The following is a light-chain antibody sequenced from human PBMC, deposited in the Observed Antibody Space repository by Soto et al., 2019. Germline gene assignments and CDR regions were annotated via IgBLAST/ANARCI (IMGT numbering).Light chain of an antibody. J-gene: IGLJ7*01. V-gene: IGLV1-44*01. CDR1: SSNIGSNT. CDR3: AFWDDSLDGHAV. Sequence: QPVLTQPPSASGTPGQRVSISCSGSSSNIGSNTVRWYQHLPGTAPRLLIYNNIQRPSGVPDRSSGSKSGTSASLAISGIQAEDEADYYCAFWDDSLDGHAVFGGGTQLTVL. CDR2: NNI.